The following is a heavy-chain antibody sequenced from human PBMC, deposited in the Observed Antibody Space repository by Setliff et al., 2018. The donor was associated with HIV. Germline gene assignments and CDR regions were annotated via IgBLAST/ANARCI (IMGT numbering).Heavy chain of an antibody. Sequence: AASVKVSCKASGYTFTSYAMHWVRQAPGQRLGWMGWINAGNGNTKYSQEFQGRVTITRDTSASTAYMELRSLRSDDSAVYFCARVPVSSYYYYMDVWGKGTAVTAP. J-gene: IGHJ6*03. D-gene: IGHD6-13*01. V-gene: IGHV1-3*01. CDR2: INAGNGNT. CDR3: ARVPVSSYYYYMDV. CDR1: GYTFTSYA.